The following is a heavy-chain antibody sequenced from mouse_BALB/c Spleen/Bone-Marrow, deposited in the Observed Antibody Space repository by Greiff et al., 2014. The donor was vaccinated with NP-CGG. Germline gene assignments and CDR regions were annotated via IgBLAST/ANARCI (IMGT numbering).Heavy chain of an antibody. D-gene: IGHD2-4*01. CDR3: VRENYDYDGYAMDY. V-gene: IGHV1-4*02. CDR1: GYTFTYYT. J-gene: IGHJ4*01. Sequence: QVQLQQPAAELARPGASVKMSCKTSGYTFTYYTMHWVKQRPGQGLEWIGYINPSSGYTDYNQKFKDKTTLTTDKSSSTAYLQLSSLTSEDSAVYYCVRENYDYDGYAMDYWGQGTSVTVSS. CDR2: INPSSGYT.